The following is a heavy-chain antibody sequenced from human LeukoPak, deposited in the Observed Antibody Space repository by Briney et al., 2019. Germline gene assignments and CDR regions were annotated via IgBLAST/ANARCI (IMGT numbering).Heavy chain of an antibody. D-gene: IGHD1-26*01. J-gene: IGHJ4*02. V-gene: IGHV4-61*09. CDR2: IHTSGAS. CDR1: GAPFNSDDQY. CDR3: ARLGSYHDF. Sequence: SQTLSLTCTVSGAPFNSDDQYWNWIRQSPGKGLEWMGHIHTSGASRYYSSLESRLTLSINTSRNQLSLKLTSVTAADTAVYFCARLGSYHDFWGQGALVTVS.